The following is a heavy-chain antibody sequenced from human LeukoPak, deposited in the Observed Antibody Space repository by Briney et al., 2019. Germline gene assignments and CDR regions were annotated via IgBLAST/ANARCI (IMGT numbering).Heavy chain of an antibody. CDR2: IYYSGST. CDR1: GGSISSGGYY. CDR3: ARYNWNVAFDI. D-gene: IGHD1-1*01. V-gene: IGHV4-31*03. J-gene: IGHJ3*02. Sequence: SQTLSLTCTVSGGSISSGGYYWSWIRQHPGKGLEWIGYIYYSGSTYYNPSFKSRVTISVDTSKNQFSLKLSSVTAADTAVYYCARYNWNVAFDIWGQGTMVTVSS.